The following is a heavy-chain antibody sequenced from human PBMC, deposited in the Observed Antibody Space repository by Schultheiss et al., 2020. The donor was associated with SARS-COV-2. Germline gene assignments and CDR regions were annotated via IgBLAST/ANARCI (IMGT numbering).Heavy chain of an antibody. J-gene: IGHJ4*02. V-gene: IGHV3-9*01. Sequence: GGSLRLSCAAFGFTFSSYSMNWVRQAPGKGLEWVSGISWNSGSIGYADSVKGRFTISRDNAKNSLYLQMNSLRAEDTALYYCASSGWRLTYFDYWGQGTLVTVSS. CDR1: GFTFSSYS. CDR3: ASSGWRLTYFDY. D-gene: IGHD6-19*01. CDR2: ISWNSGSI.